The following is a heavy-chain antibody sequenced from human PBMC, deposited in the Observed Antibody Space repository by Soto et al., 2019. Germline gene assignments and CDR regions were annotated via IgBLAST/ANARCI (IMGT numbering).Heavy chain of an antibody. J-gene: IGHJ4*02. D-gene: IGHD3-3*01. Sequence: EVQLVESGGGLVKPGGSLRLSCAASGFTFSSYSMNWVRQAPGKGLEWVSSISSSSSYIYYADSVKGRFTISRDNAKNSLYLQMNSLRAEDTAVYYCASWMYYDFWSGELGFDYWGQGTLVTVSS. V-gene: IGHV3-21*01. CDR2: ISSSSSYI. CDR1: GFTFSSYS. CDR3: ASWMYYDFWSGELGFDY.